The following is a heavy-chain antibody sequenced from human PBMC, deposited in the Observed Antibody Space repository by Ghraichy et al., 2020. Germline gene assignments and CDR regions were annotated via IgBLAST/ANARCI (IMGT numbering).Heavy chain of an antibody. CDR2: INHSGST. J-gene: IGHJ4*02. CDR1: GGSFSGYY. D-gene: IGHD5-12*01. CDR3: ASLTSGYDLGRDY. Sequence: SETLSLTCAVYGGSFSGYYWSWIRQPPGKGLEWIGEINHSGSTNYNPSLKSRVTISVDTSKNQFSLKLSSVTAADTAVYYCASLTSGYDLGRDYWGQGTLVTVSS. V-gene: IGHV4-34*01.